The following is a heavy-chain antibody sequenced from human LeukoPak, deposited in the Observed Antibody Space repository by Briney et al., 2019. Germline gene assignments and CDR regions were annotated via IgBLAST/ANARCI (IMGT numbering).Heavy chain of an antibody. CDR1: GFTFSYYW. J-gene: IGHJ4*02. D-gene: IGHD3-9*01. CDR3: ARDPKADYDILTGYYRY. Sequence: PGGSLRLSCAASGFTFSYYWMHWVRQAPGKGLVWVSRIKSDGSITEYADSVKGRFTISRDNAKNTLYLQMNSLSAEDTAVYYCARDPKADYDILTGYYRYWGQGTLVTVSS. CDR2: IKSDGSIT. V-gene: IGHV3-74*01.